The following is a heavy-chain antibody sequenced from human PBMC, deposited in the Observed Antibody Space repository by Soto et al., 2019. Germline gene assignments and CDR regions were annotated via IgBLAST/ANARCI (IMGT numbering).Heavy chain of an antibody. V-gene: IGHV3-11*01. CDR1: GFTFSDYY. Sequence: GGSLRLSCAASGFTFSDYYMSWIRQAPGKGLEWVSYISSSGSTIYYADSVKGRFTISRDNAKNSLYLQMNSLRAEDTAVYYCARESDIVVVVAATPPGHWGQGTLVTVSS. CDR2: ISSSGSTI. J-gene: IGHJ1*01. CDR3: ARESDIVVVVAATPPGH. D-gene: IGHD2-15*01.